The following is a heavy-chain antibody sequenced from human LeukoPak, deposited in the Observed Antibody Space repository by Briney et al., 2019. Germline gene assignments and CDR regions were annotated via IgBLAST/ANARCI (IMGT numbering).Heavy chain of an antibody. V-gene: IGHV3-21*01. Sequence: GGSLRLSCAASGFTFSSYSMNWVRQAPGKGLEWVSSISSSSSYIYYADSVKGRFTISRDNAKNSLYLQMNRLRDVDPAVYFCASSGRGGSLLIYWGQGTLVTVSS. CDR2: ISSSSSYI. CDR3: ASSGRGGSLLIY. CDR1: GFTFSSYS. D-gene: IGHD2-15*01. J-gene: IGHJ4*02.